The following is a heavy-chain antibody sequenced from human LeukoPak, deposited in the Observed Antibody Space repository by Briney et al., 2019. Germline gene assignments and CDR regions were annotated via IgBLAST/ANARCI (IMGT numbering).Heavy chain of an antibody. Sequence: SETLSLTCTVSGGSISSSSYYWGWIRQPPGKGLEWIGSIYYSGSTYYNPSLKSRVTISVDTSKNQFSLKLSSVTAADTAVYYCASSRWWAASLFDYWGQGTLVTVSS. CDR2: IYYSGST. CDR3: ASSRWWAASLFDY. J-gene: IGHJ4*02. D-gene: IGHD2-15*01. V-gene: IGHV4-39*07. CDR1: GGSISSSSYY.